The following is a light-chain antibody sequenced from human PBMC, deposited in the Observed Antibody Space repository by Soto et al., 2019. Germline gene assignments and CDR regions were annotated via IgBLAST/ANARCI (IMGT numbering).Light chain of an antibody. CDR1: SSDVGGYNY. CDR3: SSYTSSATGV. Sequence: QSVLTQPASVSGSPGQSITISCTGTSSDVGGYNYVSWYQQHPGKAPKLMVYEVSNRPSGVSNRFSGFKSGNTASLTISGLQTEDEADYYCSSYTSSATGVFGGGTKVTVL. V-gene: IGLV2-14*03. CDR2: EVS. J-gene: IGLJ3*02.